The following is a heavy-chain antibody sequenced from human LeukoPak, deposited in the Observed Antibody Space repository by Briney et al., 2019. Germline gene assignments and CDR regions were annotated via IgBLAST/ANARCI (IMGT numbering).Heavy chain of an antibody. CDR1: CGPISSYY. V-gene: IGHV4-59*01. J-gene: IGHJ5*02. CDR3: ARGGYYGSGNDFRFDP. CDR2: IHYTWST. Sequence: SETLSLTCTVSCGPISSYYWSWMRQSPGRGLEGIGYIHYTWSTNHNPSLKSRVTISVETSKNQFSLKLEPVAAAGTAVYYCARGGYYGSGNDFRFDPWGQGTLVTVSS. D-gene: IGHD3-10*01.